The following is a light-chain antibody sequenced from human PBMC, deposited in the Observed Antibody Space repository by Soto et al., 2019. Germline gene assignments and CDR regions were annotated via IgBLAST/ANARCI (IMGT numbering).Light chain of an antibody. V-gene: IGKV3-20*01. CDR2: AS. CDR3: QHYGTSAL. CDR1: QSVSDMY. J-gene: IGKJ3*01. Sequence: EIVLTQSPGTLSLSPGERATLSCRASQSVSDMYLAWYQQKPGQAPRLLIYASNRATGIPDRFSGSGSGTDLTLTISRLEPEDFEVYYCQHYGTSALFGPGTKVEIK.